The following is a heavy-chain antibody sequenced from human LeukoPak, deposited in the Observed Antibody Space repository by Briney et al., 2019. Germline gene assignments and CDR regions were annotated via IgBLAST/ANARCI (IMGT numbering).Heavy chain of an antibody. J-gene: IGHJ4*02. V-gene: IGHV3-23*01. CDR3: AKTRPLDSSSWSHGDY. D-gene: IGHD6-13*01. Sequence: GGSLRLSCAASGFTFSSYAMSWVRQAPEKGLEWVSAISGSGDSTYYGDSVKGRFTISRDNSKNTLYLQMNSLRAEDTAVYYCAKTRPLDSSSWSHGDYWGQGTLVTVSS. CDR2: ISGSGDST. CDR1: GFTFSSYA.